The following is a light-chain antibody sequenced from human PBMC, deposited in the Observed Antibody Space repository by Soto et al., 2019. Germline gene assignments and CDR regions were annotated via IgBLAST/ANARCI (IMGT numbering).Light chain of an antibody. CDR1: QSVGNF. CDR3: QQRRNWPLT. CDR2: NAS. V-gene: IGKV3-11*01. Sequence: EIVLAQSPATLSLSPGERATLSCRASQSVGNFLAWYQHRPGQAPRLLILNASTRATGIPPRFSGSGSGTDFTLTISRLVPEVFAVYYCQQRRNWPLTFGGGTKVEIK. J-gene: IGKJ4*01.